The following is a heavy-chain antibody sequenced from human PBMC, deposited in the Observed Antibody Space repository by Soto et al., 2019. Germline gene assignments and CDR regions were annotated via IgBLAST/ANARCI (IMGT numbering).Heavy chain of an antibody. V-gene: IGHV3-9*01. Sequence: EVQLVESGGGLVQPDRSLRLSCAASGFTFDDYAMHWVRQAPGKGLEWVSGISWNSGSIGYADSVKGRFTISRDNAKNSLYLQMNSLRAEDTALYYCAKDMAPPPTTVTYYFDYWGQGTLVTVSS. CDR2: ISWNSGSI. J-gene: IGHJ4*02. D-gene: IGHD4-4*01. CDR1: GFTFDDYA. CDR3: AKDMAPPPTTVTYYFDY.